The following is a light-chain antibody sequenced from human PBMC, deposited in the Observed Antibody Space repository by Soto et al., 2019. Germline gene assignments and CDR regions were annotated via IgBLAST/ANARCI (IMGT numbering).Light chain of an antibody. J-gene: IGKJ2*03. Sequence: EIVLTHSPVTLSLSPGERATLSCTASQSVTSTYLAWYQQKPGQSPRLIIYGGSTRASDLPDRFSGGGSGTDYTHVISRVGPDDSAVYFCHWHQLDSSRVYSFGQGTKLEI. CDR2: GGS. CDR1: QSVTSTY. V-gene: IGKV3-20*01. CDR3: HWHQLDSSRVYS.